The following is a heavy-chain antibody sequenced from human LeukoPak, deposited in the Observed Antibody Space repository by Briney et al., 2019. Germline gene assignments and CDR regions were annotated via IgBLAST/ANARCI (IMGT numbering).Heavy chain of an antibody. CDR2: IRYDGSNK. CDR3: AKERSGGAIAAAGAAPDY. V-gene: IGHV3-30*02. J-gene: IGHJ4*02. CDR1: GFTFSSYG. Sequence: GGSLRLSCAASGFTFSSYGMHWVRQAPGKGLEWVALIRYDGSNKYYADSVKGRFTISRDNSKSTLYLQMNNLRAEDTAVYYCAKERSGGAIAAAGAAPDYWGQGPLVTVSA. D-gene: IGHD6-13*01.